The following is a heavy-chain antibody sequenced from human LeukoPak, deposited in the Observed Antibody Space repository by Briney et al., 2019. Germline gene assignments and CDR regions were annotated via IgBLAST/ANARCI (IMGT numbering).Heavy chain of an antibody. V-gene: IGHV3-21*01. D-gene: IGHD2-15*01. CDR1: GFTFSSYS. Sequence: GGSLRLSCAASGFTFSSYSMNWVRQAPGKGLEWVSSISSSSSYIYYADSVKGRFTISRDNAKNSLYMKMNSLRAEDTAVYYCARDKSRYCSGGSCYGWFDPWGQGTLVTVSS. CDR3: ARDKSRYCSGGSCYGWFDP. CDR2: ISSSSSYI. J-gene: IGHJ5*02.